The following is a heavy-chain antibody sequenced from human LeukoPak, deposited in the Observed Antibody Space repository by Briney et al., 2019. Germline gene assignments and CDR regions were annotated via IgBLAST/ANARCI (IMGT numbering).Heavy chain of an antibody. CDR3: AKGSVTDY. Sequence: GGSLRLSCAASGFTFSNYWMHWVRHVPGQGLVWVSRIDFDGRRSNYADSVKGRFTISRDNAKNTLYLQMNSLRVEDTAVYYCAKGSVTDYWGQGTLVTVSS. V-gene: IGHV3-74*01. CDR2: IDFDGRRS. D-gene: IGHD5/OR15-5a*01. CDR1: GFTFSNYW. J-gene: IGHJ4*02.